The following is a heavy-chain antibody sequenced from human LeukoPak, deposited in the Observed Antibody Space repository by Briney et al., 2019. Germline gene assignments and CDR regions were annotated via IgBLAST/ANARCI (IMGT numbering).Heavy chain of an antibody. CDR2: IYYSGST. CDR3: ARSVMVVAPWAFDI. Sequence: SEALSVTCILPVGSTISAVSCGRWIRHPPRNCLEWLGYIYYSGSTYYNPSLKSRVTKSVDTSKSKFSLKLSSVTAADTAVYYCARSVMVVAPWAFDIWGQGTLVTVSS. D-gene: IGHD2-15*01. V-gene: IGHV4-30-4*01. J-gene: IGHJ3*02. CDR1: VGSTISAVSC.